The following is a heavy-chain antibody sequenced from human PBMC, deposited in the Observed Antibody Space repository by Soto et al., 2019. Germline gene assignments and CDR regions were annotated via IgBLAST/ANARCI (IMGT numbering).Heavy chain of an antibody. D-gene: IGHD4-17*01. Sequence: GSLRLSCAASGFTFSSYAMSWVRQAPWKGLEWVSAISGSGGSTYYADSVKGRFTISRDNSKNTLYLQMNSLRAEDTAVYYCAKALVYGDYGLGEDAFDIWGQGTMVTVSS. CDR2: ISGSGGST. CDR3: AKALVYGDYGLGEDAFDI. V-gene: IGHV3-23*01. CDR1: GFTFSSYA. J-gene: IGHJ3*02.